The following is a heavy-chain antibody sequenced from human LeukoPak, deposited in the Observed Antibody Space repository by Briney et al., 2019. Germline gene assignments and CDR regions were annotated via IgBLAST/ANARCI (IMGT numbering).Heavy chain of an antibody. J-gene: IGHJ3*02. CDR3: ARDFLELSDAFDI. V-gene: IGHV3-30-3*01. CDR1: GFTFTGYW. Sequence: GGSLRLSCAASGFTFTGYWMSWVRQAPGKGLEWVAVISYDGSNKYYADSVKGRFTISRDNSKNTLYLQMNSLRAEDTAVYYCARDFLELSDAFDIWGQGTMVTVSS. D-gene: IGHD3-3*01. CDR2: ISYDGSNK.